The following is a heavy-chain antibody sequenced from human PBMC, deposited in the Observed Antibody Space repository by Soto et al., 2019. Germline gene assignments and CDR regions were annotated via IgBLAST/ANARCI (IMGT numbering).Heavy chain of an antibody. CDR2: IYYSGST. CDR1: GGSISSGGYY. Sequence: SETLSLTCTVSGGSISSGGYYWSWIRQHPGKGLEWIGYIYYSGSTYYNPSLKSRVTISVDTSKNQFSLKLSSVTAADTAVYYCARGGTAAMVTSFDYWGQGTLVTVSS. J-gene: IGHJ4*02. CDR3: ARGGTAAMVTSFDY. V-gene: IGHV4-31*03. D-gene: IGHD5-18*01.